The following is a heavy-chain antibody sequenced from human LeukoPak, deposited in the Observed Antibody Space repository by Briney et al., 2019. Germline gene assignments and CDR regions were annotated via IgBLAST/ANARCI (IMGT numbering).Heavy chain of an antibody. V-gene: IGHV3-30*02. CDR2: IRTDGTDE. CDR3: ARCNTADVPSGN. Sequence: GGSLRLSRVASGFTFSNYGMHWFRQVPGKGLDWVAFIRTDGTDERYADSVKGRFTISRDNSKNTLYLQMNPLTPEDTALYHCARCNTADVPSGNWGQGTLVTVSS. CDR1: GFTFSNYG. J-gene: IGHJ4*02. D-gene: IGHD2/OR15-2a*01.